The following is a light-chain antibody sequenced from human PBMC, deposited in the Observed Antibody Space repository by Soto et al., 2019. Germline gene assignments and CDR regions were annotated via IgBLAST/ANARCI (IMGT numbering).Light chain of an antibody. CDR1: NIGGKS. CDR2: DDS. CDR3: QVWESGRAV. V-gene: IGLV3-21*02. J-gene: IGLJ6*01. Sequence: SYELTQPPSVSVAPGQTARITCGGNNIGGKSVHWYQQKPGQTPVLVVYDDSDRPSAIPEPFSDSNSVNTASLTITRVAAGDEVVYYCQVWESGRAVFGSWTKV.